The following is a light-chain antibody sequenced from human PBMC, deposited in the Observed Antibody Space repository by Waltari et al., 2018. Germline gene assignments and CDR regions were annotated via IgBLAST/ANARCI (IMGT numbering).Light chain of an antibody. CDR2: DVT. CDR1: NRDVGAYHY. V-gene: IGLV2-14*01. Sequence: QSALTQPASVSGSPGQSITISCTETNRDVGAYHYVSWYQQQPGKAPKLLIYDVTRRPSGGSFRFAGARSGNTASLTISGLQAEDEADYFCDAYTTTNTLVFGGGTKLTVL. J-gene: IGLJ3*02. CDR3: DAYTTTNTLV.